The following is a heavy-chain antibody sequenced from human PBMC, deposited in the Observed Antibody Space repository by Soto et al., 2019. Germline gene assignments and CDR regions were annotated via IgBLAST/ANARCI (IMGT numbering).Heavy chain of an antibody. V-gene: IGHV3-30-3*01. Sequence: QVQLVESGGGVVQPGRSLRLSCTASGFIFSHYAMHWVRQAPGKGLEWVAVISYDGLHQYYADSVKGRFTISRDNSKNTLDLQMGSLRTEDTGLYYCARDSFDSSGYPDYWGQGTLVTVSS. J-gene: IGHJ4*02. CDR3: ARDSFDSSGYPDY. D-gene: IGHD3-22*01. CDR2: ISYDGLHQ. CDR1: GFIFSHYA.